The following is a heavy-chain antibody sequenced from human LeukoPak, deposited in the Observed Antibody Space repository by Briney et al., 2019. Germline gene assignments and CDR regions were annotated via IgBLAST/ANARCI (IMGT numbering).Heavy chain of an antibody. CDR2: ISNTGSVI. D-gene: IGHD3-22*01. CDR3: ARDHSYYDSSGAFDY. CDR1: GSTFSSHT. Sequence: GGSLRLSCAASGSTFSSHTMNWVRQAPGKGLEWISYISNTGSVIYYADSVKGRFTISRDNSKNTLYLQMNSLRAEDTAVYYCARDHSYYDSSGAFDYWGQGTLVTVSS. J-gene: IGHJ4*02. V-gene: IGHV3-48*01.